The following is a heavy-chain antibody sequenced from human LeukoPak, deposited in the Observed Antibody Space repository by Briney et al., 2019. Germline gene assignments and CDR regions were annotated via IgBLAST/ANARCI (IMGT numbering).Heavy chain of an antibody. V-gene: IGHV5-10-1*01. J-gene: IGHJ6*02. CDR3: ARRLSSSWYRYYYYYGMDV. D-gene: IGHD6-13*01. CDR1: GYSFTSCW. CDR2: IDPSDSYT. Sequence: GESLQISCKGSGYSFTSCWISWVRQMPGKGLEWMGRIDPSDSYTNYSPSFQGHVTISADKSISTAYLQWSSLKASDTAMYYCARRLSSSWYRYYYYYGMDVWGQGTTVTVSS.